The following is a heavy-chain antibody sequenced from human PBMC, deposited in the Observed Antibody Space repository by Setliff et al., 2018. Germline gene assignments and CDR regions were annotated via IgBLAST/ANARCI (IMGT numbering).Heavy chain of an antibody. D-gene: IGHD6-13*01. V-gene: IGHV3-7*01. CDR2: IKGDGSEE. J-gene: IGHJ4*02. CDR1: AFTFKNYW. CDR3: AKDESRYSSSWYIY. Sequence: PGGSLRLSCAASAFTFKNYWMSWVRQAPGKGLEWVANIKGDGSEEFYLDSVKGRFTISRDNAKNSLYLQMNSLRTEGTAVYYCAKDESRYSSSWYIYWGQGTLVTVSS.